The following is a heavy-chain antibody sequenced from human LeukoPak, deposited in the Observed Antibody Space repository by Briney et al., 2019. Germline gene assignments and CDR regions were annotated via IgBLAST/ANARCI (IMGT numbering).Heavy chain of an antibody. CDR1: GGSISSYY. Sequence: KPSETLSLTCTVSGGSISSYYWSWIRQPPGKGLEWIGYIYYSGSTNYNPSLKSRVTISVDTSKNQFSLKLSSVTAADTAVYYCARTGEDGYNYDYWGQGTLVTVSS. CDR2: IYYSGST. CDR3: ARTGEDGYNYDY. D-gene: IGHD5-24*01. V-gene: IGHV4-59*01. J-gene: IGHJ4*02.